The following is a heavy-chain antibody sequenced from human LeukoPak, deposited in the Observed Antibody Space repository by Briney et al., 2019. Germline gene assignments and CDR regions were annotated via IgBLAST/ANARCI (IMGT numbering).Heavy chain of an antibody. CDR2: IRYDGSNK. Sequence: PGGSLRLSCAASGFTFSSYGMHWVRQAPGKGLEWVAFIRYDGSNKYYADSVKGRFTISRDNSKNTLYLQMNSLRAEDTAVYHCARDSIYYDSSGLGSWGQGTLVTVSS. J-gene: IGHJ4*02. CDR3: ARDSIYYDSSGLGS. V-gene: IGHV3-30*02. CDR1: GFTFSSYG. D-gene: IGHD3-22*01.